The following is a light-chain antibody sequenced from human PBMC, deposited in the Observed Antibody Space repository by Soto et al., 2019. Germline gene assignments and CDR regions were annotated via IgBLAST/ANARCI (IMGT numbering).Light chain of an antibody. J-gene: IGKJ2*01. CDR2: DAS. CDR3: QQYGTSPRT. Sequence: EIVLTQSPGTLSLSPGERATLSCRASQSVSNSFLAWYQQKPGQAPRLLIYDASSRATGIPDRFSGSGSGTDFTLTISRLEPEDFAVYYCQQYGTSPRTFGRGTKVEI. CDR1: QSVSNSF. V-gene: IGKV3-20*01.